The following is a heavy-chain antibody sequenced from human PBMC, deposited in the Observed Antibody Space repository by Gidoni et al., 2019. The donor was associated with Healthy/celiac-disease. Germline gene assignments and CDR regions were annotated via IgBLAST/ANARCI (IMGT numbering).Heavy chain of an antibody. CDR2: ISYDGSNK. Sequence: QVQLVASGGGVVQPGRSLRLSCAASGVTCSSYAMHWVVQAPGKGLEWVAVISYDGSNKYYADSVKGRFTISRDNSKNTLYLQMNSLRAEDTAVYYCAASDNFDYWGQGTLVTVSS. D-gene: IGHD1-26*01. J-gene: IGHJ4*02. CDR3: AASDNFDY. V-gene: IGHV3-30-3*01. CDR1: GVTCSSYA.